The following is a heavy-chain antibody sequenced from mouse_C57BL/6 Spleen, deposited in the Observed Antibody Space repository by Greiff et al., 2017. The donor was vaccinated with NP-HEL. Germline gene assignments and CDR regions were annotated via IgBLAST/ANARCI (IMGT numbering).Heavy chain of an antibody. Sequence: EVHLVESGGGLVKPGGSLKLSCAASGFTFSDYGMHWVRQAPEKGLEWVAYISSGSSTIYYADTVKGRFTISRDNAKNTLFLQMTSLRSEDTAMYYCARARYYGYAMDYWGQGTSVTVSS. D-gene: IGHD1-1*01. CDR3: ARARYYGYAMDY. CDR1: GFTFSDYG. V-gene: IGHV5-17*01. J-gene: IGHJ4*01. CDR2: ISSGSSTI.